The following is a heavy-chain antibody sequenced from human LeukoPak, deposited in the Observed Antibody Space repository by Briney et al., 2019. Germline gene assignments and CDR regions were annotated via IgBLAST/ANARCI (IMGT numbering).Heavy chain of an antibody. CDR2: ITSSGTYN. Sequence: GGSLRLSCAASGFTFSSYSMNWVRQAPGKAMEWVSSITSSGTYNFYADSVRGRFTISRDNAKNSVYLQMSSLRVEDTAVYYCARDSDSSGWLDYYMDVWGKGTTVTISS. D-gene: IGHD6-19*01. J-gene: IGHJ6*03. CDR1: GFTFSSYS. V-gene: IGHV3-21*01. CDR3: ARDSDSSGWLDYYMDV.